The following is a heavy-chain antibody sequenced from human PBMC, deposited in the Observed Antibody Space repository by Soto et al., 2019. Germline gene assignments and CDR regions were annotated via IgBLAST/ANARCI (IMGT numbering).Heavy chain of an antibody. CDR3: AREGGYIH. V-gene: IGHV4-30-4*01. CDR2: IYYSGST. CDR1: GGSISSGDYY. J-gene: IGHJ4*02. Sequence: KTSETLSLTCTVSGGSISSGDYYWSWIRQPPGKGLEWIGYIYYSGSTYYNPSLKSRVTISVDPSKNQFSLKLSSVTAADTAVYYFAREGGYIHWGQGTLVTVSS. D-gene: IGHD3-22*01.